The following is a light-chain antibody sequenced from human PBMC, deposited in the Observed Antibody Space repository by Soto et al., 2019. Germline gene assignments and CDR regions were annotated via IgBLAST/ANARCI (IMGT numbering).Light chain of an antibody. CDR3: QSYDATNQV. V-gene: IGLV6-57*01. Sequence: LTQPHSVSESPGKTVIISCTRSSGSIASNYVQWYQQRPGSSPTTGIYEDNQRPSGVPDRFSGSIDSSSNSASLTISGLETEDEADYFCQSYDATNQVFGGGTKLTVL. CDR2: EDN. J-gene: IGLJ3*02. CDR1: SGSIASNY.